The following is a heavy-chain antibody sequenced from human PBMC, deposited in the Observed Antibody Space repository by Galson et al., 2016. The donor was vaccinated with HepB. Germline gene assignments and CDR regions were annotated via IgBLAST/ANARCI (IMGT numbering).Heavy chain of an antibody. CDR3: ARGDDYSNLSDL. Sequence: SVKVSCKASGYTFAGYYIHWVRQAPGQGLEWIGWINPGTGGTNYAQKFQGRVTMTRDTSISTAYLALSRLTSDDTAVYYCARGDDYSNLSDLWGRGTLVPVSS. J-gene: IGHJ2*01. V-gene: IGHV1-2*02. CDR1: GYTFAGYY. D-gene: IGHD4-11*01. CDR2: INPGTGGT.